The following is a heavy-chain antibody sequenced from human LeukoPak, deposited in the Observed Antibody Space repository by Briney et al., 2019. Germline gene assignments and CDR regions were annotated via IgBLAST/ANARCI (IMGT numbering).Heavy chain of an antibody. CDR3: ASSGYSDS. V-gene: IGHV4-34*01. CDR2: INHSGST. J-gene: IGHJ4*02. Sequence: PSETLSLTCAVYGGSFSGYYWSWIRQPPGKGLEWIGEINHSGSTNYNPSLKSRVTMSVDTSKKEISLKLSSVTAADTAVYYCASSGYSDSWGQGTLVTVSS. CDR1: GGSFSGYY. D-gene: IGHD2-15*01.